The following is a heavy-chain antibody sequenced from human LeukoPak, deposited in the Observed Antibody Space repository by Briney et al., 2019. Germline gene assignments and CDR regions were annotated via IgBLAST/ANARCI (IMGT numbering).Heavy chain of an antibody. CDR1: GYTFTGYY. CDR2: INPNSGGT. V-gene: IGHV1-2*02. J-gene: IGHJ4*02. CDR3: ARGTGTTRYYFDY. Sequence: ASVKVSCKASGYTFTGYYMHWVRQAPGQGLEWMGWINPNSGGTNYAQKFQGRVTMTRDTSISTAYMELSRLRSEDTAVYYCARGTGTTRYYFDYWGQGTLVTVSS. D-gene: IGHD1-14*01.